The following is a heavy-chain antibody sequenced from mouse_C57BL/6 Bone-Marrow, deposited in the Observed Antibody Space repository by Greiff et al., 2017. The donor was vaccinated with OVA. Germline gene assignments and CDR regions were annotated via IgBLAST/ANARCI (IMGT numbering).Heavy chain of an antibody. CDR3: ARDRRSPYYFDY. CDR2: ISDGGSYT. CDR1: GFTFSSYA. J-gene: IGHJ2*01. D-gene: IGHD1-1*01. V-gene: IGHV5-4*01. Sequence: EVKLMESGGGLVKPGGSLKLSCAASGFTFSSYAMSWVRQTPEKRLEWVATISDGGSYTYYPDNVKGRFTISRDNAKNNLYLQMSHLKSEDTAMYYCARDRRSPYYFDYWGQGTTLPVSS.